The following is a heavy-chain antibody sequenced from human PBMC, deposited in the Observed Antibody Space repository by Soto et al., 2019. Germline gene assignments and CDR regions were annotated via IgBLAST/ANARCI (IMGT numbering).Heavy chain of an antibody. CDR2: IYPSDSDT. Sequence: RGESLKISCKGSGYSFTNHWIGWVRQMSGKGLEWMGIIYPSDSDTRYSPSFQGQVTISADKSIGTAYLQWSSLKASDTAMYYCARRAEGGEYRRRYYFDSWGKGTLVTVSS. V-gene: IGHV5-51*01. D-gene: IGHD4-17*01. CDR1: GYSFTNHW. CDR3: ARRAEGGEYRRRYYFDS. J-gene: IGHJ4*02.